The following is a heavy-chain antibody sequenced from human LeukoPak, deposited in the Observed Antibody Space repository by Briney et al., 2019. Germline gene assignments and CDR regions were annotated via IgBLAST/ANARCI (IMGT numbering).Heavy chain of an antibody. CDR2: ISAYTGNT. V-gene: IGHV1-18*01. CDR1: GYTSRTYA. J-gene: IGHJ4*02. Sequence: GASVKVSCKASGYTSRTYAISWVRQAPGQGLEWMGWISAYTGNTNYIQKLQDRVTMTTDTSTSTAYMELRSLRSDDTAVYYCARDESSYDYVWGSYRSPEIFDYWGQGTLVTVSS. D-gene: IGHD3-16*02. CDR3: ARDESSYDYVWGSYRSPEIFDY.